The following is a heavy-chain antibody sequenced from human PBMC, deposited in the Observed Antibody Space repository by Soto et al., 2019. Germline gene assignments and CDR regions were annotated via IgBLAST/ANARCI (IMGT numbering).Heavy chain of an antibody. CDR2: ISFDGSIE. J-gene: IGHJ5*02. Sequence: QVQLVESGGGVVQPGTSLRLSCAASGFTFGTYGIYWVRQAPGKGLEWVAGISFDGSIEYYADSVKGRITVSRDNSKNTVDLQMISVRTEDTAVYNCAKDRRGSGSYLFDPWGQGTLVTVTS. CDR1: GFTFGTYG. V-gene: IGHV3-30*18. D-gene: IGHD3-10*01. CDR3: AKDRRGSGSYLFDP.